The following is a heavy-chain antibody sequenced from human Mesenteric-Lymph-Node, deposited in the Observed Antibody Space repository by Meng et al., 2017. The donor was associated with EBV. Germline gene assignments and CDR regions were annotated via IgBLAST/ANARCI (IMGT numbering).Heavy chain of an antibody. Sequence: QFRLQQVGAGLLKPSETLSLTCAVYGGSFSGYYWGWIRQPPGKGLEWIGEINPSGSTNYNSSLKSRVTMSVDTSKNQFSLKLSSVTAADTAVYYCARYGCSGGSCYPYFDYWGQGTLVTVSS. V-gene: IGHV4-34*01. D-gene: IGHD2-15*01. CDR3: ARYGCSGGSCYPYFDY. CDR1: GGSFSGYY. CDR2: INPSGST. J-gene: IGHJ4*02.